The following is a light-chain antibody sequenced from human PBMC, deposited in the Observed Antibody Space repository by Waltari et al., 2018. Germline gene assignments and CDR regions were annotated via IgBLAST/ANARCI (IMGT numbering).Light chain of an antibody. CDR2: DAS. J-gene: IGKJ5*01. CDR1: KSFTNY. Sequence: DIQMTQSPSSLSASVGDRVTITCRASKSFTNYLTWYQQKPGNAPKLLIYDASSLQSGVPSRFSGSGSGTDFTLTISNLQPEDFATYYCQQSYSTPITFGQGTRLEIK. V-gene: IGKV1-39*01. CDR3: QQSYSTPIT.